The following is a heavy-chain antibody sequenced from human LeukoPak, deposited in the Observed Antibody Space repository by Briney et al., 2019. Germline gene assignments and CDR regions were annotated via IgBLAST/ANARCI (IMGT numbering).Heavy chain of an antibody. Sequence: PSETLSLTCTVSGGSISSGGYYWSWIRQHPGKGLEWIGYIYYSGSTYYNPSLKSRVTISVDTSENQFSLKLSSVTAADTAVYYCARGSAVRPFDYWGQGTLVTVSS. J-gene: IGHJ4*02. D-gene: IGHD3-16*02. CDR2: IYYSGST. V-gene: IGHV4-31*03. CDR3: ARGSAVRPFDY. CDR1: GGSISSGGYY.